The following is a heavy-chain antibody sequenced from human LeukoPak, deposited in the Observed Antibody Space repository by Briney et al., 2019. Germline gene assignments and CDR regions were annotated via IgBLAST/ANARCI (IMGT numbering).Heavy chain of an antibody. J-gene: IGHJ4*02. CDR1: GFSIGSSW. Sequence: GGSLRFSCAVSGFSIGSSWMSWVRQTPGKGLEWAADMNEDGSGTYYVDSVKGRFTVSRDNAQNSVYLQMNSLRVEDTGVYYCARDPAWGAIDYWGQGTLVTVSS. CDR3: ARDPAWGAIDY. V-gene: IGHV3-7*01. CDR2: MNEDGSGT. D-gene: IGHD7-27*01.